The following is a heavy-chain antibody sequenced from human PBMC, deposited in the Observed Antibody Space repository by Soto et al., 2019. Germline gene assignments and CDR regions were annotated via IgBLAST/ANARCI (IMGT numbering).Heavy chain of an antibody. CDR1: GFTFSSYA. D-gene: IGHD6-19*01. V-gene: IGHV3-23*01. J-gene: IGHJ4*02. CDR2: ISGSGGST. CDR3: AKEPQWLVHRGYFDY. Sequence: EVQLLESGGGLIQPGGSLRLSCAASGFTFSSYAMSWVRQAPGKGQEWVSAISGSGGSTYYADSVKGRFTISRDNSKNTLYLQMNSLRAEDTAVYYCAKEPQWLVHRGYFDYWGQGTLVTVSS.